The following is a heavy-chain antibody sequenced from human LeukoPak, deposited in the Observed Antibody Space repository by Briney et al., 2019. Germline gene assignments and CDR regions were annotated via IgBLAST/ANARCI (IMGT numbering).Heavy chain of an antibody. CDR1: GGSISSYY. D-gene: IGHD3-3*01. CDR2: IYTSGGT. CDR3: ARAGKYETHYYYYGMDV. Sequence: SETLSLTCTVSGGSISSYYWSWIRQPAGKGLEWIGRIYTSGGTNYNPSLKSRVTMSVGTSKNQFSLKLSSVTAADTAVYYCARAGKYETHYYYYGMDVWGQGTTVTVSS. V-gene: IGHV4-4*07. J-gene: IGHJ6*02.